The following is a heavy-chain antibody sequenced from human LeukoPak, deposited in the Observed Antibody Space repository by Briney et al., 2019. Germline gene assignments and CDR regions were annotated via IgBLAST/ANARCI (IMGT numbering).Heavy chain of an antibody. CDR2: ISRTSNYI. CDR1: GFTFSRYN. Sequence: PRGSLRLSCAASGFTFSRYNMNWGPQAPGKGLEAVSSISRTSNYIYYTDSVKGRFTISRDYAQNSLFLQMHSLSVEDTAVYYCARVLETDCSGGSCYSGLDYWGQGTLVTVCS. J-gene: IGHJ4*02. D-gene: IGHD2-15*01. V-gene: IGHV3-21*01. CDR3: ARVLETDCSGGSCYSGLDY.